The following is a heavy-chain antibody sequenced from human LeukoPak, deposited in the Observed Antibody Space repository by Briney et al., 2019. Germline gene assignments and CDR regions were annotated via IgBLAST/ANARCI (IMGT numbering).Heavy chain of an antibody. CDR3: ARQHLEGWFDP. CDR1: SGSISSYY. V-gene: IGHV4-59*08. J-gene: IGHJ5*02. Sequence: PSETLSLTCTVSSGSISSYYWSWIRQPPGKGLEWIGYIYYSGSTNYNPSLKSRVTISVDTSKNQFSLKLSSVTAADTAVYYCARQHLEGWFDPWGQGTLVTVSS. CDR2: IYYSGST.